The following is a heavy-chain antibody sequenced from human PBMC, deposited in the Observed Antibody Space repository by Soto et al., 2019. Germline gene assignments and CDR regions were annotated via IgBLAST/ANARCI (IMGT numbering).Heavy chain of an antibody. J-gene: IGHJ5*02. Sequence: GGSLRLSCAASGFTFSNAWMSWVRQAPGKGLEWVGRIKSKTDGGTTDYAAPVKGRFTISRDDSKNTLYLQMNSLKTEDTAVYYCTTDCGGDCDPFDPWGQGTLVTVSS. CDR1: GFTFSNAW. CDR2: IKSKTDGGTT. D-gene: IGHD2-21*02. CDR3: TTDCGGDCDPFDP. V-gene: IGHV3-15*01.